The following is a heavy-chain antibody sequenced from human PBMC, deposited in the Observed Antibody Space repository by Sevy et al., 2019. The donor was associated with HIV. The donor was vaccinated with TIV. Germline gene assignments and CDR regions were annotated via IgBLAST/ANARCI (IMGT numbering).Heavy chain of an antibody. CDR3: AKDRAVLVGDAFDL. CDR1: EITLSNYA. D-gene: IGHD2-8*02. CDR2: ISGSGGST. V-gene: IGHV3-23*01. J-gene: IGHJ3*01. Sequence: GGSLRLSCAASEITLSNYAMNWVRQAPGRGLEWVSAISGSGGSTYSADSVKGRFTISRDNSKNTLSLQMHSLRVEDTAVYYCAKDRAVLVGDAFDLWGQGTMVTVSS.